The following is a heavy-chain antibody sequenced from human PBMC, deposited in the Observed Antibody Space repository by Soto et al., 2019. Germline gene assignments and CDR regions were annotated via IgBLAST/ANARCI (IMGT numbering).Heavy chain of an antibody. D-gene: IGHD3-3*01. J-gene: IGHJ6*02. Sequence: PDILSLTSTVSCRSISSTSYYWGWIRQPPGKGLEWIGSSYYSGSTYYNPTIKSRVTISVDPSKNQFSLKMRSVTAADTAVYYCARDSYDFWSGYYVGYYYYGMDVWGQGTTVT. CDR3: ARDSYDFWSGYYVGYYYYGMDV. V-gene: IGHV4-39*02. CDR2: SYYSGST. CDR1: CRSISSTSYY.